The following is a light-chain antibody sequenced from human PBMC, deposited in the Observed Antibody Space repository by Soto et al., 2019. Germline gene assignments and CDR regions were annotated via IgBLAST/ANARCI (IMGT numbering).Light chain of an antibody. CDR2: DAS. CDR3: QQYDNLPLT. V-gene: IGKV1-33*01. Sequence: DVEMSQFPSSVSGSVGDRVTISCQASQDISNYLNWYQQKPGKAPKLLIYDASNLETGVPSRFSGSGSGTDFTFTISSMQPEDIAKYYCQQYDNLPLTFGGGTKVDXK. J-gene: IGKJ4*02. CDR1: QDISNY.